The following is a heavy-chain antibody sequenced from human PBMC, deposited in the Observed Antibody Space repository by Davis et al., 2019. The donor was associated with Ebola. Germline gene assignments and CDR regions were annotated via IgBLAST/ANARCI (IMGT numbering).Heavy chain of an antibody. CDR3: ARDSGSYVGAFDY. V-gene: IGHV5-51*01. CDR2: IYPGDSAT. D-gene: IGHD1-26*01. J-gene: IGHJ4*02. Sequence: PGGSLRLSCKGSGYSFTSYWIGWVRQMPGKGLEWMGIIYPGDSATRYSPSFQGQVTISADKSISTAYLQWSSLKASDTAMYYCARDSGSYVGAFDYWGQGTLVTVSS. CDR1: GYSFTSYW.